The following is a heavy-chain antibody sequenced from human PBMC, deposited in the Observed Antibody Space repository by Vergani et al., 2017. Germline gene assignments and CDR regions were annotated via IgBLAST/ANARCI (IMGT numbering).Heavy chain of an antibody. Sequence: QVQLVQSGAEVKKPGASVKVSCKASGYTFTGYYMHWVRQAPGQGLEWMGWINPESGGTNYAQKFQGRVTMTRDTSISTAYMEMSRLRSDDTAVYYCAREWMSFSGYDHFDYWGQGTLVTVSS. D-gene: IGHD5-12*01. J-gene: IGHJ4*02. CDR1: GYTFTGYY. CDR2: INPESGGT. V-gene: IGHV1-2*02. CDR3: AREWMSFSGYDHFDY.